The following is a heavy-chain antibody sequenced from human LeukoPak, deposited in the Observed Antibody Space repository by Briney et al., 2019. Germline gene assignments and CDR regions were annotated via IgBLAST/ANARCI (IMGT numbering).Heavy chain of an antibody. D-gene: IGHD5-18*01. Sequence: GGSLRLSCAASGFTFSSYGMHWVRQAPGKGLEWVAVIWYDGSNKYYADSVKGRFTISRDNSKNTLYLQMNSLRAEDTAVYYCARDVRGYSYGWYYYYYGMDVWGQGTTVTVSS. CDR3: ARDVRGYSYGWYYYYYGMDV. J-gene: IGHJ6*02. CDR1: GFTFSSYG. V-gene: IGHV3-33*01. CDR2: IWYDGSNK.